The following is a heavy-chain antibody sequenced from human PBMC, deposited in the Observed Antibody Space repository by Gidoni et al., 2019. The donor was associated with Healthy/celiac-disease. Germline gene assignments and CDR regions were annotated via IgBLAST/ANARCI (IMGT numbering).Heavy chain of an antibody. CDR2: ISAYNGNT. D-gene: IGHD6-19*01. Sequence: QVQLVQSGAEVKKPGASVKVSCKASGYTFPSYGISWVRQAPGQGLEWMGWISAYNGNTNYAQKLQGRVTMTTDTSTSTAYMELRSLRSDDTAVYYCARDRPGSSGWYLSYYYGMDVWGQGTTVTVSS. V-gene: IGHV1-18*01. CDR1: GYTFPSYG. J-gene: IGHJ6*02. CDR3: ARDRPGSSGWYLSYYYGMDV.